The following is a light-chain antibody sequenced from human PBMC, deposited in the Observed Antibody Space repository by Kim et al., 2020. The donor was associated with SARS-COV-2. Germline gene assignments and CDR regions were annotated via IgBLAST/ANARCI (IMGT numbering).Light chain of an antibody. CDR1: KLGDKY. CDR2: QDR. CDR3: QAWDSSTAV. Sequence: SVSPGQTASITCSGDKLGDKYVCWFQQKPGQSPVLVIYQDRKRPSGIPERFSGSNSGNTATLTISGTQAMDEADYYCQAWDSSTAVFGTGTKVTVL. V-gene: IGLV3-1*01. J-gene: IGLJ1*01.